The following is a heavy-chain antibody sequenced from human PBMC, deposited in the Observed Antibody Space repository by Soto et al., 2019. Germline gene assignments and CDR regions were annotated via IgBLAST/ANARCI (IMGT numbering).Heavy chain of an antibody. CDR1: GCSVASNSAA. CDR3: ARVAAAVRDAFDI. J-gene: IGHJ3*02. D-gene: IGHD6-13*01. Sequence: QTRSLTWAISGCSVASNSAAWNLIREFPSRGLEWLGRTYYRSKWYNDYAVSVKSRITINPDTSKNQFSLQLNSVAPEDTAVYYCARVAAAVRDAFDIWGQGTMVTVS. CDR2: TYYRSKWYN. V-gene: IGHV6-1*01.